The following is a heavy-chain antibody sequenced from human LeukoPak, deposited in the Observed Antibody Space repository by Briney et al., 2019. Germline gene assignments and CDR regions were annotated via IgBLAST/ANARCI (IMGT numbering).Heavy chain of an antibody. Sequence: ASVKVSCKASGGTFSSYAISWVRQAPGQGLERMGGIIPIFGTANYAQKFQGRVTITADESTSTAYMELSSLRSEDTAVYYCARAYCSSTSCYAPTDYYYGMDVWGKGTTVTVSS. V-gene: IGHV1-69*01. J-gene: IGHJ6*04. CDR3: ARAYCSSTSCYAPTDYYYGMDV. D-gene: IGHD2-2*01. CDR1: GGTFSSYA. CDR2: IIPIFGTA.